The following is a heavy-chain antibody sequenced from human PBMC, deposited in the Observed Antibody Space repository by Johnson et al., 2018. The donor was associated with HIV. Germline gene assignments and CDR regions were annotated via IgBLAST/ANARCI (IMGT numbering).Heavy chain of an antibody. J-gene: IGHJ3*02. CDR3: AKDFYSSQPEGAFDI. CDR1: GFTFSDYY. Sequence: QVQLVESGGGLVKPGGSLRLSCAASGFTFSDYYMSWIRQAPGKGLEWVSYISSSGSTIYYADSVKGRFTISRDNFKNTLYLQMNSLRADDTAVYYCAKDFYSSQPEGAFDIWGQGTMVTVSS. D-gene: IGHD6-6*01. CDR2: ISSSGSTI. V-gene: IGHV3-11*04.